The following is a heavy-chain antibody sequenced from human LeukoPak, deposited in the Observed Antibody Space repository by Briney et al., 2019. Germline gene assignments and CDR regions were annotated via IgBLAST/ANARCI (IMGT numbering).Heavy chain of an antibody. Sequence: GASVKVSCKASGGTFSSYAISWVRQAPGQGLEWMGGIIPIFGTANYAQKFQGRVTITADESTSTAYMELSSLRSEDTAVYYCARDTYSSSSFDYWGQGTLVTVSS. CDR2: IIPIFGTA. V-gene: IGHV1-69*13. CDR3: ARDTYSSSSFDY. J-gene: IGHJ4*02. D-gene: IGHD6-6*01. CDR1: GGTFSSYA.